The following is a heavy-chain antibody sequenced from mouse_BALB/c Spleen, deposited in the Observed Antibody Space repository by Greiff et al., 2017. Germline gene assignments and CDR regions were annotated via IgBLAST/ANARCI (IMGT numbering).Heavy chain of an antibody. V-gene: IGHV5-4*02. CDR2: ISDGGSYT. J-gene: IGHJ3*01. D-gene: IGHD1-1*01. Sequence: EVKLMESGGGLVKPGGSLKLSCAASGFTFSDYYMYWVRQTPEKRLEWVATISDGGSYTYYPDSVKGRFTISRDNAKNNLYLQMSSLKSEDTAMYYCASGITTVVSYWGQGTLVTVSA. CDR3: ASGITTVVSY. CDR1: GFTFSDYY.